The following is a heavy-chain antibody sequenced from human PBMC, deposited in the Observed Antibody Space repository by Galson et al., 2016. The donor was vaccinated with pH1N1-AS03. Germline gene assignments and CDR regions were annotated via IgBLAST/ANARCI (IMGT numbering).Heavy chain of an antibody. CDR3: ARESRGVGAIEVGFDP. D-gene: IGHD1-26*01. Sequence: SLRLSCAASGFTLSHYGMHWVRQAPGKGLECVAVVSYDGSSKYYGDSVKGRFTISRDNSKNTLFLQVNGLRPEDTGVYYCARESRGVGAIEVGFDPWGQGTLVTVSS. CDR2: VSYDGSSK. CDR1: GFTLSHYG. J-gene: IGHJ5*02. V-gene: IGHV3-30*01.